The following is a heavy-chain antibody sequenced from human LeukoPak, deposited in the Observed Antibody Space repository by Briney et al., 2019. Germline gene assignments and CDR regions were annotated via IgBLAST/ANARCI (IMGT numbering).Heavy chain of an antibody. J-gene: IGHJ4*02. D-gene: IGHD1-26*01. CDR2: ISAGGDRT. CDR1: GFTSSTYA. Sequence: GGSLRLSCAASGFTSSTYAMTWVRQAPGKGLEWVSGISAGGDRTYYADSVKGRFTISRDNSKNTLYLQMNSLRAEDTAEYYCARSTVGTSCCTAVDYWGQGTLVTVSS. V-gene: IGHV3-23*01. CDR3: ARSTVGTSCCTAVDY.